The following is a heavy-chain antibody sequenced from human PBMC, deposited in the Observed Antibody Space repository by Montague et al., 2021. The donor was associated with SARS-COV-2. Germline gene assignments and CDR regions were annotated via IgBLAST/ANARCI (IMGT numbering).Heavy chain of an antibody. CDR3: AREAVGYSHGYPYWYFDL. V-gene: IGHV3-48*03. D-gene: IGHD5-18*01. Sequence: FRSLSWAASGFDFTSSEINWFRQAPGKGLAWVSYISTSGTLPSYMDSVKGRFTISRDNAKKSLYLQMDSLRAEDTAVYFCAREAVGYSHGYPYWYFDLWGRGTLVTVSS. CDR1: GFDFTSSE. J-gene: IGHJ2*01. CDR2: ISTSGTLP.